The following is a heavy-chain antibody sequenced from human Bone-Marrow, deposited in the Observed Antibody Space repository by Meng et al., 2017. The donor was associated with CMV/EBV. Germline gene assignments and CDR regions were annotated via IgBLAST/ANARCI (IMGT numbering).Heavy chain of an antibody. J-gene: IGHJ5*02. CDR1: GGSISSYY. CDR2: VYYSGST. CDR3: ARDPYSRSWGGWFDP. Sequence: SETLSLTCTVSGGSISSYYWSWIRQPPGKGLEWIGYVYYSGSTNYNPSLKSRVTISVDTSKNQFSLKLSSVTAADTAVYYCARDPYSRSWGGWFDPWGQGILVTVSS. D-gene: IGHD6-13*01. V-gene: IGHV4-59*01.